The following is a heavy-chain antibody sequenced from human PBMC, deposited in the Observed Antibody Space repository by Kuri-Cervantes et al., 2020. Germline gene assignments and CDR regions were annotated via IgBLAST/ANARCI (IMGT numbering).Heavy chain of an antibody. CDR1: GFTFSSYW. CDR3: ASLPYSSGSFS. V-gene: IGHV3-74*01. J-gene: IGHJ5*02. CDR2: INSDGSST. D-gene: IGHD6-19*01. Sequence: GESLKISCAASGFTFSSYWMHWVRQAPGKGLVWVSRINSDGSSTSYADSVKGRFTISRDNAKNTLYLQMNSLRAEDTAVYYCASLPYSSGSFSWGQGTLVTVSS.